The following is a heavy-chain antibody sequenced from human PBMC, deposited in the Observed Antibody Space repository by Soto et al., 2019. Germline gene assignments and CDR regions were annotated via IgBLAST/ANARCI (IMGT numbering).Heavy chain of an antibody. D-gene: IGHD3-10*01. J-gene: IGHJ3*01. Sequence: EVQVVESGGGLVKPEGSLRLSCAVSGFTFTDAYMGWVRQAPGKGLEWVGRIVRRGDGGTIDDAAPVKGRFTISGDESKNTLYLQMNSLTIEHTAMYYCTASKTAGGFEVWGPGTTVTVS. CDR3: TASKTAGGFEV. CDR2: IVRRGDGGTI. CDR1: GFTFTDAY. V-gene: IGHV3-15*04.